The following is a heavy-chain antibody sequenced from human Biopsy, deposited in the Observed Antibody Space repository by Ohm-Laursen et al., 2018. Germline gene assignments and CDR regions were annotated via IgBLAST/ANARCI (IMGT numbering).Heavy chain of an antibody. D-gene: IGHD2-15*01. CDR1: AKTFSDYY. J-gene: IGHJ4*02. Sequence: PSETLSLTCDVYAKTFSDYYWSWIRQPPGKGLEWIGQINQSRRTNYNPSLKSRVNISADNSTNQFSLKLTSVTSADTAVYFCGNEVHGRDYWALGARVTVSS. CDR3: GNEVHGRDY. V-gene: IGHV4-34*08. CDR2: INQSRRT.